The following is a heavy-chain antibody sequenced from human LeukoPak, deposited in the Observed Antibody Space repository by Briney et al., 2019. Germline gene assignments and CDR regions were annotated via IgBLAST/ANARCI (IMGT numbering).Heavy chain of an antibody. J-gene: IGHJ6*03. Sequence: GGSLRLSCAASGFTFSSYEMNWVRQAPGKGLEWVSYISSSGSTIYYADSVKGRFTISRDNSKNTLYLQMNSLRAEDTAVYYCARGDYGDYRGYYYYYMDVWGKGTTVTISS. CDR3: ARGDYGDYRGYYYYYMDV. V-gene: IGHV3-48*03. CDR2: ISSSGSTI. CDR1: GFTFSSYE. D-gene: IGHD4-17*01.